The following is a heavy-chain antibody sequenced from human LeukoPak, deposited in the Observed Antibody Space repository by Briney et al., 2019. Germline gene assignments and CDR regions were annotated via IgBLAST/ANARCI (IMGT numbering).Heavy chain of an antibody. D-gene: IGHD2-2*01. Sequence: GASVKVSCKASGYTFTSYGISWVRQAPGQGLEWMGWINPNSGGTNYAQKFQGRVTMTRDTSISTAYMELSRLRSDDTAVYCCAKVPDLVVPAAMDAFDIWGLGTMVTVSS. CDR1: GYTFTSYG. J-gene: IGHJ3*02. V-gene: IGHV1-2*02. CDR3: AKVPDLVVPAAMDAFDI. CDR2: INPNSGGT.